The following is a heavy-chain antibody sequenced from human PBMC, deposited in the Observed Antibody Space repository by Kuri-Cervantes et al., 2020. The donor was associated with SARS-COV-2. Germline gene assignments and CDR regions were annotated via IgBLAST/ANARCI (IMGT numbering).Heavy chain of an antibody. V-gene: IGHV4-30-4*08. Sequence: SQTLSLTCAASGFTVSSNYMSWIRQPPGKGLEWIGYIYHSWRTYYNPSLKSRVTISADTSKNQFSLKLSSVTAADTAVYYCARGLGGGYDLGIFNYWGQGTLVTVSS. CDR3: ARGLGGGYDLGIFNY. CDR1: GFTVSSNY. CDR2: IYHSWRT. J-gene: IGHJ4*02. D-gene: IGHD5-12*01.